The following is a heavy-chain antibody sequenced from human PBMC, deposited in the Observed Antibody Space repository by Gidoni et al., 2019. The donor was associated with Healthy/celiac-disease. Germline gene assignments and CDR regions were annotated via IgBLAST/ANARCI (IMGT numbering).Heavy chain of an antibody. CDR3: ARGEPYYYDSSGYLY. J-gene: IGHJ4*02. CDR2: ISSSGSTI. Sequence: EVQLVESGGGLVQPGGSLTLPCATSAIPFSSYEMNWVRQAPGKGLEWVSYISSSGSTIYYADSVKGRFTISRDNAKNSLYLQMNSLRAEDTAVYYCARGEPYYYDSSGYLYWGQGTLVTVSS. V-gene: IGHV3-48*03. D-gene: IGHD3-22*01. CDR1: AIPFSSYE.